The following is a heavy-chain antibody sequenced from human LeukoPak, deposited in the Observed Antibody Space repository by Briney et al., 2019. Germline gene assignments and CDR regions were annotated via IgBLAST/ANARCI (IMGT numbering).Heavy chain of an antibody. Sequence: ASVKVSCKASGYTFTDYYIHWVRQAPGQGLECMGWINPNSGGTNYAQKFQGRVTMTRDTSISTAYMELSRLRSDHTAVYYCARATNWGFHDSYWGQGTLVTVSS. CDR3: ARATNWGFHDSY. V-gene: IGHV1-2*02. CDR1: GYTFTDYY. CDR2: INPNSGGT. D-gene: IGHD7-27*01. J-gene: IGHJ4*02.